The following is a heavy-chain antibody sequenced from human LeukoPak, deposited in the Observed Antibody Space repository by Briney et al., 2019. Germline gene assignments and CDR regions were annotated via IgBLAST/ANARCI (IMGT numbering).Heavy chain of an antibody. Sequence: PSETLSLTCTVSGGSISSGAYYWSWIRQHPGKGLEWIGSIYYSGSTYYNPSLKSRVTISVDTSKNQFSLKLSSVTAADTAVYYCARGRGYCSSTSCPRFGYYYYGMDVWGQGTTVTVSS. J-gene: IGHJ6*02. CDR3: ARGRGYCSSTSCPRFGYYYYGMDV. V-gene: IGHV4-31*03. D-gene: IGHD2-2*01. CDR1: GGSISSGAYY. CDR2: IYYSGST.